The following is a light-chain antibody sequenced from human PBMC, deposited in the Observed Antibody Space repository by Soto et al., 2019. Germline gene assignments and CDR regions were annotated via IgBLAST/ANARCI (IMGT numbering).Light chain of an antibody. CDR2: SND. V-gene: IGLV1-47*02. Sequence: QSVLTQPPSASGPPGQTVTISCSGSSFNIGFNYVYWYQQLPGMAPKLLIHSNDERPSGVPDRFSGSKSGTSASLAISGLRSEDEAEYYCAAWDDSLSGGVFGTGTKLTVL. J-gene: IGLJ1*01. CDR1: SFNIGFNY. CDR3: AAWDDSLSGGV.